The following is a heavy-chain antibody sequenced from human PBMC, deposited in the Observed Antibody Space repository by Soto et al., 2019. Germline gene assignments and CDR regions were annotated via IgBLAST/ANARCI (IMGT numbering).Heavy chain of an antibody. CDR3: ARVGGSGWYEAFFDY. CDR2: INPNSGGT. V-gene: IGHV1-2*02. Sequence: ASVKVSCKASGYTFTGYYMHWVRQAPGQGLEWMGWINPNSGGTNYAQKFQGRVTMTRDTSTSTAYMELSRLRSEDTAVYYCARVGGSGWYEAFFDYWGQGTLVTVSS. J-gene: IGHJ4*02. D-gene: IGHD6-19*01. CDR1: GYTFTGYY.